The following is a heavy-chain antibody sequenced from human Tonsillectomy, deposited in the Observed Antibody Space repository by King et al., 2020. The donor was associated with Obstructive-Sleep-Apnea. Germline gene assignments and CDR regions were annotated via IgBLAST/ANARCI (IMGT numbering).Heavy chain of an antibody. Sequence: HVQLQQWGAGLLKPSETLSLTCAVYGASFSVYYWTWIRQPPGKGLEWIGEINHNGNTNYHPSLKSRVIISVDTSKNQFSLKLTSVTAADTAVYYCATYGDYVDYFDYWGQGPLVTVSP. CDR3: ATYGDYVDYFDY. J-gene: IGHJ4*02. CDR1: GASFSVYY. V-gene: IGHV4-34*01. D-gene: IGHD4-17*01. CDR2: INHNGNT.